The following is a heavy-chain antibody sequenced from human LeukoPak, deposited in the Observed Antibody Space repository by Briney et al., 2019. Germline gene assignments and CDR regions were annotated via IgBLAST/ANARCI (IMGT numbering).Heavy chain of an antibody. D-gene: IGHD5-12*01. V-gene: IGHV4-34*01. CDR3: VRLVGGDIDY. J-gene: IGHJ4*02. Sequence: SETLSLTCAVYGGSFSDYYWSWIRQPPGKGLEWIGEINHSGSSNYNPSLKSRVTISVDTSKNQFSLQLNSVTPEDTAVYYCVRLVGGDIDYWGQGTLVTVSS. CDR1: GGSFSDYY. CDR2: INHSGSS.